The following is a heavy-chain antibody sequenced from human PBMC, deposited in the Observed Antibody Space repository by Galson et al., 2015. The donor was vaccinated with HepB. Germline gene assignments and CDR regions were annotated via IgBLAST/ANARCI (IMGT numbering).Heavy chain of an antibody. CDR3: ARGWAVAGRPFDY. CDR2: IYYSGST. J-gene: IGHJ4*02. D-gene: IGHD6-19*01. Sequence: ETLSLTCTVSGGSISSYYWSWIRQPPGKGLEWIGYIYYSGSTNYNPSLKSRVTISVDTSKNQFSLKLSSVTAADTAVYYCARGWAVAGRPFDYWGQGTLVTVSS. CDR1: GGSISSYY. V-gene: IGHV4-59*01.